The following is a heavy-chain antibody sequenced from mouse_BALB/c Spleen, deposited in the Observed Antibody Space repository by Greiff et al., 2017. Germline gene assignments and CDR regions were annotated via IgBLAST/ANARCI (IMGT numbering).Heavy chain of an antibody. CDR2: IWAGGST. Sequence: VQLQESGPGLVAPSQSLSITCTVSGFSLTSYGVHWVRQPPGKGLEWLGVIWAGGSTNYNSALMSRLSISKDNSKSQVFLKMNSLQTDDTAMYYCAREVRRRTYWYFDVWGAGTTVTVSS. V-gene: IGHV2-9*02. J-gene: IGHJ1*01. CDR3: AREVRRRTYWYFDV. D-gene: IGHD2-14*01. CDR1: GFSLTSYG.